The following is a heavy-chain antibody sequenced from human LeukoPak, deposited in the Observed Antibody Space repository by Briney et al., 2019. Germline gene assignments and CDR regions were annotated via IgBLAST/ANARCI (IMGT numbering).Heavy chain of an antibody. J-gene: IGHJ4*02. CDR1: GYTFTSYA. Sequence: ASVKVSCKASGYTFTSYAMNWVRQAPGQGLEWMGWINTNTGNPTYAQGFTVRFVFSLDTSVSTAYLQISSLRAEDTAVYYCARVVGCGGDCYSGISDYWAREPWSPSPQ. V-gene: IGHV7-4-1*02. CDR3: ARVVGCGGDCYSGISDY. D-gene: IGHD2-21*02. CDR2: INTNTGNP.